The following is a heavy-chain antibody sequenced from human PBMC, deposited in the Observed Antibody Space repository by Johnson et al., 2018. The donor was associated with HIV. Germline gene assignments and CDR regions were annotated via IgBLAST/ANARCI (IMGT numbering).Heavy chain of an antibody. V-gene: IGHV3-20*04. Sequence: VQLVESGGGVVRPGGSLRLSCAASGFNLVDYAMSWVRQVPGKGLEGVSGIKWKGGSTIYYADSVKGRFTISRDNAKNTLSLQMNSLRAEDTAVYYCAKDTVWSSGYYGGAFDIWGQGTMVTVSS. CDR3: AKDTVWSSGYYGGAFDI. CDR2: IKWKGGSTI. J-gene: IGHJ3*02. D-gene: IGHD3-22*01. CDR1: GFNLVDYA.